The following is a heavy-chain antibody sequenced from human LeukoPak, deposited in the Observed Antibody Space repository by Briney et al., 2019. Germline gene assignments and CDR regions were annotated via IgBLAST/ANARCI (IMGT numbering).Heavy chain of an antibody. V-gene: IGHV3-11*05. CDR2: ISTRRGYI. CDR3: ARDQGGQDWFDP. CDR1: GFTFSDYY. Sequence: PGGSLRLSCAASGFTFSDYYMTWVRQAPGKGLEWVSYISTRRGYINYADSVKGRFTISRDNSKNSLYLQMNSLRAEDTAVYYCARDQGGQDWFDPWGRGTLVTVSS. J-gene: IGHJ5*02.